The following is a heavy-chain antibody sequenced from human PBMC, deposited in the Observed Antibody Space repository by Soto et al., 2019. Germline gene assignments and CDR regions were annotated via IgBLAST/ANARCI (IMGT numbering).Heavy chain of an antibody. CDR1: GGSSTSNNW. J-gene: IGHJ4*02. CDR3: ASRDPGNSVDY. CDR2: IYRTGST. V-gene: IGHV4-4*01. D-gene: IGHD5-12*01. Sequence: LSLTCAVSGGSSTSNNWWTWVRQPPGQVLEWIREIYRTGSTNYIPPLKSRVAISLDKSENQFSLEVTARTPANTAGYCCASRDPGNSVDYWGQGTLVTVS.